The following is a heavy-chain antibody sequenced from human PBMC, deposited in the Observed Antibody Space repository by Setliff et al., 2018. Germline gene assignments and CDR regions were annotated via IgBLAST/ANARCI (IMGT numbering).Heavy chain of an antibody. CDR1: GGPLNSYS. Sequence: SVKVSCKASGGPLNSYSFSWVRQAPGQGLEWVGRIIPVLDITRYSQKFQGRVTIAADKSTGIIYMELTSLRSDDTAVYYCARHPPPPNYFDIGALDSWGQGTLVTVSS. V-gene: IGHV1-69*02. J-gene: IGHJ4*02. CDR3: ARHPPPPNYFDIGALDS. D-gene: IGHD3-22*01. CDR2: IIPVLDIT.